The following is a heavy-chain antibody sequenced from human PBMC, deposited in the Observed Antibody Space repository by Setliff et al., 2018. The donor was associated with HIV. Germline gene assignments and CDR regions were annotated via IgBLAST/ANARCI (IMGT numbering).Heavy chain of an antibody. Sequence: GGSLRLSCAASGFTFSTFSMSWVRQAPGEGLEWVSSITSRSADIYYADSVRGRFTISRDNARNSLLLQMNSLRADDTAVYYCARVRPLGYCSTGACPPDYWGQGTLVTVSS. CDR3: ARVRPLGYCSTGACPPDY. D-gene: IGHD2-8*01. CDR1: GFTFSTFS. CDR2: ITSRSADI. V-gene: IGHV3-21*01. J-gene: IGHJ4*02.